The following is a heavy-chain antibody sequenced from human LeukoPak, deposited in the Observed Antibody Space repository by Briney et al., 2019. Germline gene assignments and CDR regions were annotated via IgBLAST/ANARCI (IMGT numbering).Heavy chain of an antibody. CDR3: ARARGPHAFDI. J-gene: IGHJ3*02. V-gene: IGHV4-61*02. CDR1: GGSISSGSYY. CDR2: IYTSGST. D-gene: IGHD3-10*01. Sequence: PSETLSLTCTVSGGSISSGSYYWRWIRQPAGKGLEWIGRIYTSGSTNYNPSLKSRVTISVDTSKNQFSLKLSSVTAADTAVYYCARARGPHAFDIWGQGTMVTVSS.